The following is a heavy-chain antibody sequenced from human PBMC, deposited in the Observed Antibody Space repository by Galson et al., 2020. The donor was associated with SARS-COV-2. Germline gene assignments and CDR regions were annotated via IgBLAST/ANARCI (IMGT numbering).Heavy chain of an antibody. V-gene: IGHV3-74*01. J-gene: IGHJ5*02. D-gene: IGHD3-22*01. Sequence: GGSLRLSCAASGFTFSSYWMHWVRQAPGKGLVWVSRINSDGSSTSYADSVKGRFTISRDNAKNTLYLQMNSLRAEDTAVYYCARATYYYDSSGYLENNWFDPWGQGTMVTVSS. CDR3: ARATYYYDSSGYLENNWFDP. CDR1: GFTFSSYW. CDR2: INSDGSST.